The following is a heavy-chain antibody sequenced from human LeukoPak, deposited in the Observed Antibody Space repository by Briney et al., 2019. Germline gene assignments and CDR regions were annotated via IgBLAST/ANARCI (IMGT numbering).Heavy chain of an antibody. CDR3: ARSLGYCSGGSCDGGAFDI. CDR2: ILPILGIT. D-gene: IGHD2-15*01. J-gene: IGHJ3*02. CDR1: VCTFSSYA. Sequence: SVKVSCKASVCTFSSYAISWVRQAPGQGLAWMGRILPILGITNYAQKCQDRVTITADKSTSTAYMELSSLRSEDTAVYYCARSLGYCSGGSCDGGAFDIWGQGTMVTVSS. V-gene: IGHV1-69*04.